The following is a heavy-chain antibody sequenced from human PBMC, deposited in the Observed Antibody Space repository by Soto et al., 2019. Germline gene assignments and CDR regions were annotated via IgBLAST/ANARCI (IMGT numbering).Heavy chain of an antibody. D-gene: IGHD3-9*01. Sequence: PGGSLRLSCAASGFTFSAYGMHWVRQAPGKGLEWVAVISHDGRKKYYADSVKGRFTVSRDNSKTTLYLQMNSLRAEDTAVYYCAKQGGVEATDYDILTGYYKSWSQGTLVTVSS. CDR3: AKQGGVEATDYDILTGYYKS. CDR1: GFTFSAYG. CDR2: ISHDGRKK. V-gene: IGHV3-30*18. J-gene: IGHJ4*02.